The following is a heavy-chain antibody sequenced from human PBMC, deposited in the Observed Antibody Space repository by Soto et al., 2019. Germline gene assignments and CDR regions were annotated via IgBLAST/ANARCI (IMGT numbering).Heavy chain of an antibody. CDR2: IYYSGST. J-gene: IGHJ3*02. V-gene: IGHV4-59*01. CDR3: ARVQYCYGSGSYQLDAFDI. Sequence: QVQLQESGPGLVKPSETLSLTCTVSGGSISSYYWSWIRQPPGKGLEWIGYIYYSGSTNYNPSLNSRVTRSVDTSKDQFSLKLSSVTAADTAVYYCARVQYCYGSGSYQLDAFDIWGQGTMVTVSS. D-gene: IGHD3-10*01. CDR1: GGSISSYY.